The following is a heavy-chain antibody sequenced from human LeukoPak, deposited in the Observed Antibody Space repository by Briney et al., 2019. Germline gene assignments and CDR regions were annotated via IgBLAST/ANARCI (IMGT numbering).Heavy chain of an antibody. D-gene: IGHD2-2*01. CDR3: AREVPASSPPDY. Sequence: SETLSLTCTVSGYSLSSGYSWGWIRQPPGKGLEWIGSIYHSGSTYYNPSLKSRVTISVDTSKNQFSLKLSSVTAADTAVYYCAREVPASSPPDYWGQGTLVTVSS. J-gene: IGHJ4*02. V-gene: IGHV4-38-2*02. CDR1: GYSLSSGYS. CDR2: IYHSGST.